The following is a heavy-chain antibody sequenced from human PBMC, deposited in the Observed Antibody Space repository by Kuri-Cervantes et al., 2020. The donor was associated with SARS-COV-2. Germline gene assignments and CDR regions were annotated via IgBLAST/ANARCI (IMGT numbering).Heavy chain of an antibody. Sequence: GGSLRLSCAASGFTFNDYAMSWARQAPGKGLEWVSSISGSGISTDYADSVKGRFTISRDNSKNTLYLQMNSLRADETAVYYCAKERGYGNEYVDYWGQGTLVTVSS. CDR1: GFTFNDYA. D-gene: IGHD5-18*01. J-gene: IGHJ4*02. V-gene: IGHV3-23*01. CDR2: ISGSGIST. CDR3: AKERGYGNEYVDY.